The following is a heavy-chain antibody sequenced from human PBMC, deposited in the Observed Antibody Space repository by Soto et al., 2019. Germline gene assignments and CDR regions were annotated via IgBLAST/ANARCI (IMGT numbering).Heavy chain of an antibody. V-gene: IGHV3-23*01. CDR3: VSWVSAHFDS. CDR2: ISSNGENT. D-gene: IGHD6-13*01. CDR1: RFTSGYHA. J-gene: IGHJ4*01. Sequence: RLSCAASRFTSGYHAMNWVRQAPGKGLEWVSTISSNGENTHYADSVKGRFIISSVNSSNTVALQMNSLRVEGTAVYYCVSWVSAHFDSWGQGTLVTVSS.